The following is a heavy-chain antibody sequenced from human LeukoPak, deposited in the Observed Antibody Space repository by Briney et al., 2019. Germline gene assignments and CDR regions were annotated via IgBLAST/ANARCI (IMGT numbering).Heavy chain of an antibody. D-gene: IGHD6-13*01. J-gene: IGHJ4*02. CDR3: GRYTSSWGAVFDY. CDR1: GGSISSSSYY. Sequence: SETLSLTCTVSGGSISSSSYYWGWIRQPPGKGLEWIGSIYYSGSTYYNPSLKSRVTISVDTSKNQFSLKLSSVTAADTAVYYCGRYTSSWGAVFDYWGKGTLVTVSS. V-gene: IGHV4-39*01. CDR2: IYYSGST.